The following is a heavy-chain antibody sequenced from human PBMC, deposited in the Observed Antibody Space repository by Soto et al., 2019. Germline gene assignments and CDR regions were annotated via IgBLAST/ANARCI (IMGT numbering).Heavy chain of an antibody. CDR1: GFTFSDYA. CDR3: ANGGRQWLVPSDFSY. Sequence: VQLVESGGGVVQPGRSLRLSCAASGFTFSDYAMHWVRQAPGKGLEWVAVVSHDGRNTHYADSVKGRFTISRDSSKNTGALEMTSLRAEDTAVYYCANGGRQWLVPSDFSYWGQGALVTVSS. V-gene: IGHV3-30*18. D-gene: IGHD6-19*01. J-gene: IGHJ4*02. CDR2: VSHDGRNT.